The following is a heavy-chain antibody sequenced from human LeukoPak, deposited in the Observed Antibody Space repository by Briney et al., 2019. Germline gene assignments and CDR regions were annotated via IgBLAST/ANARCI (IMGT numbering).Heavy chain of an antibody. CDR1: GGSISSNSYY. V-gene: IGHV4-39*02. J-gene: IGHJ4*02. Sequence: SSETLSLTCTVSGGSISSNSYYWGWIRQPPGKGLEWIGSIYYSGSTYYNPSLKSRVTISVDTSKNHFSLKLSSVPAADTAVYYCARGAFTIFGVVIRTGFDYWGQGTLVTVSS. CDR3: ARGAFTIFGVVIRTGFDY. CDR2: IYYSGST. D-gene: IGHD3-3*01.